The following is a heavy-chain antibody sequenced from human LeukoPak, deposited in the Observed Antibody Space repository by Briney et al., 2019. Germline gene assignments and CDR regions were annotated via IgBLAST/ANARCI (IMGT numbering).Heavy chain of an antibody. V-gene: IGHV3-23*01. D-gene: IGHD3-22*01. CDR1: GFTFSSYA. Sequence: GGSLRLSCAASGFTFSSYAMSWVRQAPGKGLEWVSGISGSGDNTYYADSVKGRFTISRDNSKNTLYVQVNSLGTEDTAAYYCAKGSYYDSSGSFYFDYWGLGTLVTVSS. CDR2: ISGSGDNT. CDR3: AKGSYYDSSGSFYFDY. J-gene: IGHJ4*02.